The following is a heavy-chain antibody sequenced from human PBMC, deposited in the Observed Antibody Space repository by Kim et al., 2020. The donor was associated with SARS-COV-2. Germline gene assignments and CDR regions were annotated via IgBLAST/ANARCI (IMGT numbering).Heavy chain of an antibody. J-gene: IGHJ3*02. D-gene: IGHD6-19*01. CDR2: ISYDGSNK. CDR3: ANCMSEQWLVDI. CDR1: GFTFSSYG. Sequence: GGSLRLSCAASGFTFSSYGMHWVRQAPGKGLEWVAVISYDGSNKYYADSVKGRFTISRDNSKNTLYLQMNSLRAEDTAVYYCANCMSEQWLVDIWGQGTMVTVSS. V-gene: IGHV3-30*18.